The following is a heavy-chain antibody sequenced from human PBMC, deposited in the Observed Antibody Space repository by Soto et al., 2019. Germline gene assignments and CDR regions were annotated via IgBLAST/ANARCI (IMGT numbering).Heavy chain of an antibody. J-gene: IGHJ4*02. V-gene: IGHV5-51*01. CDR1: GYTFSTYW. CDR3: ARTFAPDFFDS. Sequence: GESLKISCKGSGYTFSTYWIAWVRQMPGKGLEWMGIIYPGDSDTKYSPAFQGQVTISADKSINTAYLQWTSLEASDTAMYYCARTFAPDFFDSWGQGTLVTSPQ. D-gene: IGHD3-10*01. CDR2: IYPGDSDT.